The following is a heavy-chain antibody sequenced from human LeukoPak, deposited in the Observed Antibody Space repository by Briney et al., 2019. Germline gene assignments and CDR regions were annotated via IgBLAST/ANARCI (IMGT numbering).Heavy chain of an antibody. CDR2: IYYSGST. CDR1: GGSISSSSYY. CDR3: ARRRQGVDP. D-gene: IGHD3-16*01. J-gene: IGHJ5*02. V-gene: IGHV4-39*01. Sequence: SETLSLTCTVSGGSISSSSYYWGWIRQPPGKGLEWIGSIYYSGSTYYNPSLKSRVTISVDTSKNQFSLKLSSVTAADTAVYYCARRRQGVDPWGQGTLVTVSS.